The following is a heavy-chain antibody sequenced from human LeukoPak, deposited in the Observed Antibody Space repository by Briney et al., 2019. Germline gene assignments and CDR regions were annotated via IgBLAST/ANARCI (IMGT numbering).Heavy chain of an antibody. CDR3: AREFGSSGYYGGFDY. V-gene: IGHV1-69*10. J-gene: IGHJ4*02. D-gene: IGHD3-22*01. Sequence: SVKVSCKASGGIFSSYAISWVRQAPGQGLEWMGGIITIFGIANYAQKFQGRVTITADKSTSTAYMELSSLRSEDTAVYYCAREFGSSGYYGGFDYWGQGTLVTVSS. CDR1: GGIFSSYA. CDR2: IITIFGIA.